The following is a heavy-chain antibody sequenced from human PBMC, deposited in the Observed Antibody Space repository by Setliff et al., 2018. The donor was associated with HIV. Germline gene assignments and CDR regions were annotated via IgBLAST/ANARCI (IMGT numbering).Heavy chain of an antibody. J-gene: IGHJ4*02. CDR2: ISSSSYYI. CDR1: GFTFSSYT. D-gene: IGHD5-18*01. CDR3: ASIELADMVPVDY. Sequence: KTGESLSLSCAASGFTFSSYTMNWVRQAPGKGLEWVSSISSSSYYIYYADSVKGRFTISRDNAKNSLFLQMNSLRAEDTAVYYCASIELADMVPVDYWGQGTLVTVSS. V-gene: IGHV3-21*01.